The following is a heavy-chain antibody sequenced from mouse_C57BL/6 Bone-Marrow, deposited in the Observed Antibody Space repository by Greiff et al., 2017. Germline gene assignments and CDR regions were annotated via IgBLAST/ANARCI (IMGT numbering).Heavy chain of an antibody. J-gene: IGHJ2*01. D-gene: IGHD2-1*01. V-gene: IGHV1-55*01. CDR2: IYPGSGST. CDR3: ARSMARVRVFYFDY. Sequence: QVQLQQPGAELVKPGASVKMSCKASGYTFTSYWITWVKQRPGQGLEWIGDIYPGSGSTNYNEKFKSKATLTVDTSSSTAYMQLSSLTSEDSAVYYGARSMARVRVFYFDYWGQGTTLTVSS. CDR1: GYTFTSYW.